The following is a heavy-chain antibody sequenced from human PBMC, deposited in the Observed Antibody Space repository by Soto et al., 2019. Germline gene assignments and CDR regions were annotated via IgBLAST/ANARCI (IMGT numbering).Heavy chain of an antibody. CDR3: ARDLAAGDL. D-gene: IGHD6-13*01. J-gene: IGHJ5*02. CDR2: INPMGGSK. Sequence: QEQLVQSGAEVKEPGASVKVSCKASGYTFINYYIHWERQAPGQGLECMAIINPMGGSKNYAQEFQGIVTLTSDTSTSTVYMELSSLRFEDTALFYCARDLAAGDLWGQGTLVTVTS. CDR1: GYTFINYY. V-gene: IGHV1-46*01.